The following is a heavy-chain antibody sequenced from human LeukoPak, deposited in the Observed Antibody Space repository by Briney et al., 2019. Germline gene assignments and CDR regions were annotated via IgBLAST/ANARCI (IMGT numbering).Heavy chain of an antibody. CDR3: ARSHCSGGSCYPNWFDP. CDR1: GGSISSYY. Sequence: SETLSLTCSVSGGSISSYYWSWIRQPPGKGLEWIGYIYYSGSTNYNPSLKSRVTISVDTSKNQFSLKLSSVTAADTAVYYCARSHCSGGSCYPNWFDPWGQGTLVTVSS. J-gene: IGHJ5*02. CDR2: IYYSGST. V-gene: IGHV4-59*01. D-gene: IGHD2-15*01.